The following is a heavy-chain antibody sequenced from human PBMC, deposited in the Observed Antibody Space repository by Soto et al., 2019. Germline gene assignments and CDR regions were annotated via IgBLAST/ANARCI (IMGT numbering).Heavy chain of an antibody. CDR3: ARRPITMVRGVNQNWFDP. CDR2: IYYSGST. J-gene: IGHJ5*02. D-gene: IGHD3-10*01. V-gene: IGHV4-31*03. Sequence: PSETLSLTCTVSGGSISSGGYYWSWIRQHPGKGLEWIGYIYYSGSTYYNPSLKSRVTISVDTSKNQFSLKLSSVTAADTAVYYCARRPITMVRGVNQNWFDPWGQGTLVTVSS. CDR1: GGSISSGGYY.